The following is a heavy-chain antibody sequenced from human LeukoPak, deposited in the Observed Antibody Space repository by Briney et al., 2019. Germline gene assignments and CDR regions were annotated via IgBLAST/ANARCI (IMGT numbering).Heavy chain of an antibody. D-gene: IGHD4-11*01. CDR3: ARAQTTLLLDY. V-gene: IGHV1-18*01. CDR1: GYIFTSYG. J-gene: IGHJ4*02. CDR2: ISAHNGNT. Sequence: RASVKVSCKASGYIFTSYGIIWVRQAPGQGLQWMGWISAHNGNTNYAQKLQGRVTMTTDTSTSTVYMELRSLRSDDTAVYYCARAQTTLLLDYWGQGTLVTVSS.